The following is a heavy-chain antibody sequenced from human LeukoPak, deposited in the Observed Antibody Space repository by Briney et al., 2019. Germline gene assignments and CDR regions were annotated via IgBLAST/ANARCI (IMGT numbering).Heavy chain of an antibody. D-gene: IGHD3-22*01. V-gene: IGHV3-48*03. CDR2: ISSSGNAI. CDR1: GFPFSSYE. Sequence: PGGSLRLSCAASGFPFSSYEMNWVRQAPGKGLEWVSYISSSGNAIYYADSVKGRFTISRDNAKNSLYLQMNSLRAEDTAVYYCARDLYRIVVVPHYFDYWGQGTLVTVSS. CDR3: ARDLYRIVVVPHYFDY. J-gene: IGHJ4*02.